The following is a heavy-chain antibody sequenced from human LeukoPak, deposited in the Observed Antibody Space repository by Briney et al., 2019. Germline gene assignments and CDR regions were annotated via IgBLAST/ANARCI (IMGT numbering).Heavy chain of an antibody. V-gene: IGHV3-30*02. CDR2: IRYDGSNK. CDR1: GFTFSSYG. Sequence: LSCAASGFTFSSYGMHWVRQAPGKGLEWVAFIRYDGSNKYYADSVKGRFTISRDNSKNTLYLQMNSLRAEDTAVYYCAKAGAYGDALDYWGQGTLVTVSS. J-gene: IGHJ4*02. D-gene: IGHD4-17*01. CDR3: AKAGAYGDALDY.